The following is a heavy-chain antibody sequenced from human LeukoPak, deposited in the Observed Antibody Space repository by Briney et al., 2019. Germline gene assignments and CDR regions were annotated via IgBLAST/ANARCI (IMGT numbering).Heavy chain of an antibody. CDR1: GGSISSYY. CDR3: ARRVGSFNYFDY. D-gene: IGHD2-15*01. J-gene: IGHJ4*02. Sequence: PLETLSLTCTVSGGSISSYYWGWIRQPPGKGLEWIGTIYYSGSTYYNPSLKSRVTISVDTSKNQFSLKLSSVTAADTAVYYCARRVGSFNYFDYWGQGTLVTVSS. V-gene: IGHV4-39*01. CDR2: IYYSGST.